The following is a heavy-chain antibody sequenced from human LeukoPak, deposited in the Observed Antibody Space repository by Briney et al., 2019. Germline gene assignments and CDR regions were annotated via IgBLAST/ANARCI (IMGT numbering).Heavy chain of an antibody. CDR3: ASPSHYGGNPFDY. Sequence: PGGSLRLSCAASGFTFSSYWMHWVRQAPGKGLVWVSRINSDGSSTSYADSVKGRFTISRDNAKNTLYLQMNSLRAEDTAVYYCASPSHYGGNPFDYWGQGTLVTVSS. J-gene: IGHJ4*02. D-gene: IGHD4-23*01. CDR2: INSDGSST. CDR1: GFTFSSYW. V-gene: IGHV3-74*01.